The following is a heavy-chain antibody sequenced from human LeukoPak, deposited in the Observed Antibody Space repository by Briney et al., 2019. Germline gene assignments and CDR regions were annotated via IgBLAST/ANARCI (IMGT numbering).Heavy chain of an antibody. CDR3: ARFSFGSGKNAFDI. CDR2: ISAYNGNT. Sequence: ASVKVSCKASGYTFSNYGISWVRQAPGQGLEWMGWISAYNGNTNYAQKLQGRVTMTTDTSTSTVYMELRSLRSDDTAVYYCARFSFGSGKNAFDIWGQGTMVTVSS. V-gene: IGHV1-18*01. D-gene: IGHD3-3*01. J-gene: IGHJ3*02. CDR1: GYTFSNYG.